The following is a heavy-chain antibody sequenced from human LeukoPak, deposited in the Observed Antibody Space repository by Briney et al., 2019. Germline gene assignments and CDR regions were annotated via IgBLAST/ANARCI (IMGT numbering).Heavy chain of an antibody. D-gene: IGHD3-22*01. J-gene: IGHJ5*02. V-gene: IGHV4-34*01. Sequence: PSETLSLTCAIYGGSFSGYYWSWIRQPPGKGLEWIGEINHSGSTNYNPSLKSRVTISVDTSKNQFSLKLSSVTAADTAVYYRARGQYYYDSSGYYYWFDPWGQGTLVTVSS. CDR3: ARGQYYYDSSGYYYWFDP. CDR1: GGSFSGYY. CDR2: INHSGST.